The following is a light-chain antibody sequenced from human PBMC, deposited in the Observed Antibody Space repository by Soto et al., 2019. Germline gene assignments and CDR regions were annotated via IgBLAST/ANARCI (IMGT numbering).Light chain of an antibody. J-gene: IGKJ1*01. Sequence: ETVLTQSPGTLSLTPGERATLSCRASQTVSSSYLAWYQQKPGQAPRLLIYGASSRATGIPDRFSGSGSGTYFPLTISRLEPEDFAVYYCQQYCQQYGSSPPSWTFGQGTRVEIK. CDR3: QQYCQQYGSSPPSWT. CDR1: QTVSSSY. CDR2: GAS. V-gene: IGKV3-20*01.